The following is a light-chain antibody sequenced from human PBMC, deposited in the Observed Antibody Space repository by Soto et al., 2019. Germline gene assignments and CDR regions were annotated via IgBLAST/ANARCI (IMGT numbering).Light chain of an antibody. J-gene: IGLJ1*01. Sequence: LTQPASVSGSPGQSITISCTGTSTDVGDSNHVSWYQHHPGKAPKLIIYEVSYRPSGVSNRFSGSKSAYTASLTISGLQAQDEADYYCNSQTTSGIRVFGTETKVTVL. CDR2: EVS. V-gene: IGLV2-14*01. CDR1: STDVGDSNH. CDR3: NSQTTSGIRV.